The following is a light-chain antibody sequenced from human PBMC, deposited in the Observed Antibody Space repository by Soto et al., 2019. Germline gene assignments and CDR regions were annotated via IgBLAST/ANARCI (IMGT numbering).Light chain of an antibody. CDR1: SSDVGNYNL. J-gene: IGLJ2*01. Sequence: QSALTQPASVSGSPGQSITISCTGTSSDVGNYNLVSWYQHHPGKAPKLMIFEVTKRPSGVSNRFSGSKSANTASLTISGLEAEDEADYYCCSYAGSSTLVFGGGTKVTVL. CDR2: EVT. V-gene: IGLV2-23*02. CDR3: CSYAGSSTLV.